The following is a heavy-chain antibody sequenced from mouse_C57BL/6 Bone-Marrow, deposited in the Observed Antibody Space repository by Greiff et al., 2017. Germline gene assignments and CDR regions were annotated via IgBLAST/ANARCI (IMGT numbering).Heavy chain of an antibody. CDR2: IYPGSGNT. D-gene: IGHD2-4*01. CDR3: ARLGNYDYGYAMDY. CDR1: GYTFTDYY. Sequence: QVQLQQSGAELVRPGASVKLSCKASGYTFTDYYINWVKQRPGQGLEWIARIYPGSGNTYYNEKFKGKATLTAEKSSSTAYMQLSSLTSEDSAVYFCARLGNYDYGYAMDYWGQGTSVTVSS. V-gene: IGHV1-76*01. J-gene: IGHJ4*01.